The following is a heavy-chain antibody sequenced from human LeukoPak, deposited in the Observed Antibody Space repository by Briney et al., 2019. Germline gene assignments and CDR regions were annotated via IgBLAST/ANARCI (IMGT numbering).Heavy chain of an antibody. CDR2: MNPNSGNT. J-gene: IGHJ4*02. CDR3: ARGWGSGSYLETGFDY. Sequence: ASVKVSCKASGYTFTSYDINWVRQATGQGLEWMGWMNPNSGNTGYAQKFQGRVTMTRNTSISTAYMELSSLRSEDTAMYYCARGWGSGSYLETGFDYWGQGTLVTVSS. D-gene: IGHD1-26*01. CDR1: GYTFTSYD. V-gene: IGHV1-8*01.